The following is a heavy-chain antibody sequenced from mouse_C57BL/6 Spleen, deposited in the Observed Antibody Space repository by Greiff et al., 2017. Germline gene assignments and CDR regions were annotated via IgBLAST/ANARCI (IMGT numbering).Heavy chain of an antibody. CDR2: IHPNSGST. CDR1: GYTFTSYW. J-gene: IGHJ4*01. D-gene: IGHD2-4*01. CDR3: AKITEYYYAMDY. Sequence: VQLQQPGAELVKPGASVKLSCKASGYTFTSYWMHWVKQRPGQGLEWIGMIHPNSGSTNYNEKFKSKATLTVDKSSSTAYMQLSSLTSEDSAVYYCAKITEYYYAMDYWGQGTSVTVSS. V-gene: IGHV1-64*01.